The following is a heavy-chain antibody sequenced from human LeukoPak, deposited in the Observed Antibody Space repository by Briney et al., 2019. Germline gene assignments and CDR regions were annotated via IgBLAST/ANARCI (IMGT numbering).Heavy chain of an antibody. D-gene: IGHD3-22*01. CDR2: MNPNSGNT. J-gene: IGHJ4*02. Sequence: ASVKVSCKASGYTFTSYDINWVRQATGQGLGWMGWMNPNSGNTGYAQKFQGRVTMTRNTSISTAYMELSSLRSEDTAVYYCARGLGGYYDSSGYLVWGQGTLVTVSS. CDR3: ARGLGGYYDSSGYLV. V-gene: IGHV1-8*01. CDR1: GYTFTSYD.